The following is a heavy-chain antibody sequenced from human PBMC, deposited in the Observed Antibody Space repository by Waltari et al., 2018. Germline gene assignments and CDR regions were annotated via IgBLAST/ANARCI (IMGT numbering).Heavy chain of an antibody. V-gene: IGHV4-34*01. CDR1: GGSFSGYY. J-gene: IGHJ6*03. D-gene: IGHD3-10*01. Sequence: QVQLQQWGAGLLKPSETLSLPCAVYGGSFSGYYWSWIRQPPGQGLGWIGEINHSGSTNYNPSLKSRVTISVDTSKNQFSLKLSSVTAADTAVYYCARSAAYYYGSGSLYYYYYMDVWGKGTTVTVSS. CDR2: INHSGST. CDR3: ARSAAYYYGSGSLYYYYYMDV.